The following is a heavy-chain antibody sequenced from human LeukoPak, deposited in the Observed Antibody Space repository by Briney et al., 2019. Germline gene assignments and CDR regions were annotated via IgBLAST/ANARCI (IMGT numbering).Heavy chain of an antibody. Sequence: SETLSLTRSVSGGSISGHYWTWIRQPPGKGLEWIGQIHYTGKPDYNPSLKSRITISVDTSKNQVSLQVSSVTAADSAIYYCARFGVDYDMDVWGHGTTVTVFS. V-gene: IGHV4-59*11. D-gene: IGHD3-16*01. J-gene: IGHJ6*02. CDR2: IHYTGKP. CDR1: GGSISGHY. CDR3: ARFGVDYDMDV.